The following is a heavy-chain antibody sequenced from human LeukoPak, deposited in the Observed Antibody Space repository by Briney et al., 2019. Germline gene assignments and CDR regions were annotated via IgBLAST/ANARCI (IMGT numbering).Heavy chain of an antibody. J-gene: IGHJ4*02. Sequence: GGSLRLSCAASGFTFSSYGMSWVRQAPGKGLEWVSAIGGSTSGTYYADSVKGRFTITRDNVINTLYLHIKTLRAEDTAVYFCATDGAQPGYFFEFWGQGSQVTVSS. CDR3: ATDGAQPGYFFEF. CDR2: IGGSTSGT. V-gene: IGHV3-23*01. CDR1: GFTFSSYG. D-gene: IGHD1-26*01.